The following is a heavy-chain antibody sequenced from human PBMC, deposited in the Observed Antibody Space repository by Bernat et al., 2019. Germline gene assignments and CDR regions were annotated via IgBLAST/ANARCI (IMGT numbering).Heavy chain of an antibody. J-gene: IGHJ6*02. CDR3: ARDRSLPLVWGSYRQDYYYDYGMDV. V-gene: IGHV3-30-3*01. CDR1: GFTFRSYA. D-gene: IGHD3-16*02. Sequence: QVQLVESGGGVVQPGRSLRLSCAASGFTFRSYAMHWFRQAPGKGLEWVAVISYDGSNKYYADSVKGRFTISRDNSKNTLYLQMNSLRAEDTAVYYCARDRSLPLVWGSYRQDYYYDYGMDVWGQGTTVTVSS. CDR2: ISYDGSNK.